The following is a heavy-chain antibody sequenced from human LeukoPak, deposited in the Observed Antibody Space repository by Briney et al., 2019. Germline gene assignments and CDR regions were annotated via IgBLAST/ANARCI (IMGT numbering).Heavy chain of an antibody. D-gene: IGHD3-16*01. V-gene: IGHV4-59*01. CDR1: GGSINTYY. J-gene: IGHJ4*02. CDR3: ARGWSQKSNFGHSFGI. CDR2: SGST. Sequence: PSETLSLTCTVSGGSINTYYWSWIRQSPGKGLEFIGHSGSTNYSPSLKSRVTISVDRSKKQISLSVRSVTAADTAVYYCARGWSQKSNFGHSFGIWGQGTLVTVSS.